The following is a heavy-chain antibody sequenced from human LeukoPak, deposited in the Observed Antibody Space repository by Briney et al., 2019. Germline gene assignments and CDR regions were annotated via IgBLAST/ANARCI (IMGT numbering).Heavy chain of an antibody. CDR1: GDSVSSSTAA. CDR3: ARYPTGWYLDY. Sequence: SQTLSLTCAISGDSVSSSTAAWNWVRQSPSSGLEWLGGTYYRSKWYTDYAVSVRSRININPDTSKNQFSLQLNSVTPEDTAVYYCARYPTGWYLDYWGQGTLVTVSS. D-gene: IGHD6-19*01. J-gene: IGHJ4*02. CDR2: TYYRSKWYT. V-gene: IGHV6-1*01.